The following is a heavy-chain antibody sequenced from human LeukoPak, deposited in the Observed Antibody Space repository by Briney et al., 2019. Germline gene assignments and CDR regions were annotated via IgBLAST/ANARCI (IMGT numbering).Heavy chain of an antibody. CDR2: INSDGSST. CDR3: ARERLYSSSWYGGEDY. D-gene: IGHD6-13*01. CDR1: GFTFSSYW. V-gene: IGHV3-74*01. Sequence: GGSLSLSCAASGFTFSSYWMHWVRQAPGKGLVWVSRINSDGSSTSYADSVKGRFTISRDNAKNTPYLQMHSLRAEDTAVYYCARERLYSSSWYGGEDYWGQGTLVTVSS. J-gene: IGHJ4*02.